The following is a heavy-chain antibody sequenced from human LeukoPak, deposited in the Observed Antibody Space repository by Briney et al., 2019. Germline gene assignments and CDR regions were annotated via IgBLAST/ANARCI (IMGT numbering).Heavy chain of an antibody. CDR2: IWYDGSNK. Sequence: GRSLRLSCAASGFTFSSYGMHWVRQAPGKGLEWVAVIWYDGSNKYYADSVKGRFTISRDNSKNTLYLQMNSLRAEDTAVYYCARATSMAVAGNYYYYVDVWGKGTTVTVSS. CDR1: GFTFSSYG. CDR3: ARATSMAVAGNYYYYVDV. V-gene: IGHV3-33*01. J-gene: IGHJ6*03. D-gene: IGHD6-19*01.